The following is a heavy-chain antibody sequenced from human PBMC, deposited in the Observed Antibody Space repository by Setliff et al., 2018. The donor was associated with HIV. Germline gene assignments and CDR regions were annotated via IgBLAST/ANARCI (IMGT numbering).Heavy chain of an antibody. Sequence: SETPSLTCVVSGGSFSGYSWSWIRQSPGKGLEWIGEISQSGTTHYNPSLKRRVTISEDTSKSQLSMKLTSVAAADTAIYYCARGKGGIDGPVEFDNWGQGTPVTVSS. J-gene: IGHJ4*02. V-gene: IGHV4-34*01. D-gene: IGHD1-1*01. CDR2: ISQSGTT. CDR1: GGSFSGYS. CDR3: ARGKGGIDGPVEFDN.